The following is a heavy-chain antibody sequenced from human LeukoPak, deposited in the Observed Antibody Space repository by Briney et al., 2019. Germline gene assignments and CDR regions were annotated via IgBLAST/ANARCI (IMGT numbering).Heavy chain of an antibody. CDR3: GYGGNSVDY. J-gene: IGHJ4*02. CDR1: GFTFTSYG. CDR2: ISAYNGNT. Sequence: GGSVKLSCTASGFTFTSYGISWVRQAPGQGLEWMGWISAYNGNTNYAQKLQGRVTMTTDTSTSTAYMELRRLRSDDTAVDYCGYGGNSVDYWGQGTLVTVSS. V-gene: IGHV1-18*01. D-gene: IGHD4-23*01.